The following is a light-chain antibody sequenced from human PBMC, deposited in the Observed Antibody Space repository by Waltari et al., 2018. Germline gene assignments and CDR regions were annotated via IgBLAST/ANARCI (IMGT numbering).Light chain of an antibody. J-gene: IGKJ4*01. CDR2: WAS. CDR3: QQYDTTPLT. Sequence: DIVMTQSPDSLAVSLGDRATINCKSSQSLLFSSNNKNYLAVYQQKPGQPPKLLIYWASIRESGVPDRFSGSGSGTDFTLTISSLQAEDVAVYYCQQYDTTPLTFGGGTKVEIK. CDR1: QSLLFSSNNKNY. V-gene: IGKV4-1*01.